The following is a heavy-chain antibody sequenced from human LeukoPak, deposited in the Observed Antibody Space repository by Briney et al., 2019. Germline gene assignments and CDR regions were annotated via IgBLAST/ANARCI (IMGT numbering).Heavy chain of an antibody. CDR1: RNIFTDFY. Sequence: ASVTVSCKASRNIFTDFYMHWVRQAPGQGVEWRGWINPNGGGTNYAQKFQGRVTMTRDTSISTAYMELSSLTSDDTAVYYCCMIRTHTDPWGQGTLVTVS. J-gene: IGHJ5*02. V-gene: IGHV1-2*02. CDR3: CMIRTHTDP. D-gene: IGHD3-22*01. CDR2: INPNGGGT.